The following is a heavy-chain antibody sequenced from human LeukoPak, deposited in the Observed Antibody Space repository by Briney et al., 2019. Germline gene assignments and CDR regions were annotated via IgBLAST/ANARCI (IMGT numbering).Heavy chain of an antibody. J-gene: IGHJ4*02. Sequence: PGTSLRLSCAASGFSLTHDAIHWVRQAPGKGLEWVAVIWYDGSNKYYADSVKGRFTISRDNSKNTLYLQMNSLRAEDTAVYYCARDGFDYWGQGTLVTVSS. CDR2: IWYDGSNK. CDR1: GFSLTHDA. V-gene: IGHV3-33*08. CDR3: ARDGFDY.